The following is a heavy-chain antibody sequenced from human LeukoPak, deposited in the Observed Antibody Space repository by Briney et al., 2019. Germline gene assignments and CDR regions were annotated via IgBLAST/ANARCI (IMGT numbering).Heavy chain of an antibody. CDR3: ASLDGYNYDDAFDI. Sequence: SETLSLTCTVSGFSISSDYYWGWIRQPPGEGLEWTATIYHDGSTYYNPSLKGRVIISLDTSKNQFSLTLSSVTAADTAVYYCASLDGYNYDDAFDIWGQGTMVTVSS. D-gene: IGHD5-24*01. CDR2: IYHDGST. V-gene: IGHV4-38-2*02. J-gene: IGHJ3*02. CDR1: GFSISSDYY.